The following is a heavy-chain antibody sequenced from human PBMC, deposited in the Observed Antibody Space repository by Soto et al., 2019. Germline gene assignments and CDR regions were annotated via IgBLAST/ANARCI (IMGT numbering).Heavy chain of an antibody. CDR2: IYYSGST. CDR1: GGSISSSSYY. J-gene: IGHJ5*02. D-gene: IGHD2-2*01. Sequence: SETLSLTCTVSGGSISSSSYYWGWIRQPPGKGLEWIGSIYYSGSTYYNPSLKSRATISVDTSKNQFSLKLSSVTAAATAVYYSARHFHSRFTGYCSSTSCLNWFDPSGQGTLVTVSS. CDR3: ARHFHSRFTGYCSSTSCLNWFDP. V-gene: IGHV4-39*01.